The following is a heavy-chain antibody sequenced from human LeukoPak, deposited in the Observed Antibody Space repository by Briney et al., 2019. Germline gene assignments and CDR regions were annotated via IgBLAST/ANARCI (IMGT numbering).Heavy chain of an antibody. D-gene: IGHD4-17*01. Sequence: GGSLRLSCAASGFTFSSYEMNWVRQAPGKGLEWVANIKQDGSEKYYVDSVKGRFTISRDNAKNSLYLQMNSLRAEDTAVYYCARSYGDYVELYFDYWGQGTLVTVSS. J-gene: IGHJ4*02. CDR2: IKQDGSEK. V-gene: IGHV3-7*01. CDR3: ARSYGDYVELYFDY. CDR1: GFTFSSYE.